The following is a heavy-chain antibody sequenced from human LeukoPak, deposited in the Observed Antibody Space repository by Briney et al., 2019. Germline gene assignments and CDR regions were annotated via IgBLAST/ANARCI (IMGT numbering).Heavy chain of an antibody. Sequence: GGSLRLSCAASGFTFSSYAMSWVRQAPGKGLEWVSAISGSGGSTYYADSVKGRFTISRDNSKNTLYLQMNSLRAEDTAVYYCAKAYGYPSWGWGCYFDYWGQGTLVTVSS. CDR1: GFTFSSYA. CDR2: ISGSGGST. D-gene: IGHD3-16*01. J-gene: IGHJ4*02. CDR3: AKAYGYPSWGWGCYFDY. V-gene: IGHV3-23*01.